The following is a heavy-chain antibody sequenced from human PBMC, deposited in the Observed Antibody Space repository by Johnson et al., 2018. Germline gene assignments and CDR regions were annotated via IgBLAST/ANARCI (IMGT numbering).Heavy chain of an antibody. J-gene: IGHJ3*02. CDR1: GFTFDDYA. Sequence: VQLVESGGGLVQPGRSLRLACAASGFTFDDYAMHWVRQAPGKGLEWVSGISWNSGSIGYADSVKGRFTISRDNAKNSLYLQMNSLRAEDTALYYCAKDNRRLLFGTDAFDIWGQGTMVTVS. CDR3: AKDNRRLLFGTDAFDI. V-gene: IGHV3-9*01. D-gene: IGHD5-12*01. CDR2: ISWNSGSI.